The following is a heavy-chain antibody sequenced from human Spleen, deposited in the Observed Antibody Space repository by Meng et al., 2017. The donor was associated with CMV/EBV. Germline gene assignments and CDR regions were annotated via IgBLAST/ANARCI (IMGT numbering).Heavy chain of an antibody. Sequence: VTGGTVRRGCYCWSGIRPPPGRGLEWIGYIYCSGSATYSPSLKSQVTVSVDTSKNQFSLKLSSVPAADTAVYYCASLYDSGTPPKDYWGQGTLVTVSS. CDR3: ASLYDSGTPPKDY. D-gene: IGHD3-10*01. V-gene: IGHV4-61*01. CDR2: IYCSGSA. J-gene: IGHJ4*02. CDR1: GGTVRRGCYC.